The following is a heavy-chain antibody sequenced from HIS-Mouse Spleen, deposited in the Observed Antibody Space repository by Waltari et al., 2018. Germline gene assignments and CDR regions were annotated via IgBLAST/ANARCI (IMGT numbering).Heavy chain of an antibody. CDR3: AREIPYSSSWYDWYFDL. CDR1: GCSIRSSSYY. CDR2: IYYSGRT. D-gene: IGHD6-13*01. J-gene: IGHJ2*01. V-gene: IGHV4-39*07. Sequence: QLQLQESGPGLVKPSETLSLTCTVSGCSIRSSSYYWGGIRQPPGKGLEWSGSIYYSGRTYYNPSLKSRVTISVDTSKNQFSLKLSSVTAADTAVYYCAREIPYSSSWYDWYFDLWGRGTLVTVSS.